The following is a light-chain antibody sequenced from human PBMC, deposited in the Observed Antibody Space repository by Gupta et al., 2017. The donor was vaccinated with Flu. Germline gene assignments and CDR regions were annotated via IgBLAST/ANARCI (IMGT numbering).Light chain of an antibody. V-gene: IGLV6-57*03. Sequence: NFMLTQPHSVSESPGKTVTISCTRTSGSIASNYVQWYQQRPGRAPTTVIYENNQRPSGVPARFSGSVDTSSDSASLTISGLKTEDEADYYCQSYDFTNHAVFGGGTKLTGL. J-gene: IGLJ3*02. CDR1: SGSIASNY. CDR2: ENN. CDR3: QSYDFTNHAV.